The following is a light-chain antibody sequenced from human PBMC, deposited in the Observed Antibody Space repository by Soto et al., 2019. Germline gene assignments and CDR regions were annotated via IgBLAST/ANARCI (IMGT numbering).Light chain of an antibody. CDR2: EDI. CDR1: SSDVGRYSL. V-gene: IGLV2-23*01. J-gene: IGLJ2*01. Sequence: QSDLTQPASVSGSLGQSITISCTGTSSDVGRYSLVSWYQQHPGKAPKLMIFEDIERPSGVSNRFSGSKSGNTASLTISGLQTEDEADYYCCSYAGGTSVIFGGGTKLTVL. CDR3: CSYAGGTSVI.